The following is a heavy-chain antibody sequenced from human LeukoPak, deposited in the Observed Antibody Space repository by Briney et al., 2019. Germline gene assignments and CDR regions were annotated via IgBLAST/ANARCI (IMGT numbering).Heavy chain of an antibody. CDR2: IYPGDSDT. CDR1: GYSFTSFW. CDR3: ARRGYCGSDCYQYYYFDY. D-gene: IGHD2-21*02. V-gene: IGHV5-51*01. Sequence: GESLKISCKGSGYSFTSFWIGWVRQMPGKGLEWMGIIYPGDSDTRYSPSFQGQVTISADKSISTAYLQWSSLKASDTAMYYCARRGYCGSDCYQYYYFDYWGQGTLVTVSS. J-gene: IGHJ4*02.